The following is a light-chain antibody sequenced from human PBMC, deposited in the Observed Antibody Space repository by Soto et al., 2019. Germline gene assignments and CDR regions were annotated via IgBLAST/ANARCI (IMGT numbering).Light chain of an antibody. CDR2: TNN. Sequence: QSVLTQPPSASGTPGQRVTISCSGSSSNIGNNYVYWYQQHPGTAPKLLVFTNNQRPSGVPDRFSGSKSGNSASLAISGLRSEDETDYYCATWDDSLSGVVFGGGTKVTVL. J-gene: IGLJ3*02. V-gene: IGLV1-47*01. CDR3: ATWDDSLSGVV. CDR1: SSNIGNNY.